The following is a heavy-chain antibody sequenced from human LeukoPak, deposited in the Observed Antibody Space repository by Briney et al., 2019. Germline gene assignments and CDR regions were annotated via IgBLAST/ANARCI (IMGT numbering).Heavy chain of an antibody. CDR1: GFTFSNFA. D-gene: IGHD6-13*01. J-gene: IGHJ5*02. Sequence: GGSLRLSCAASGFTFSNFAMMWVRQAPGTGLQWVSTITGYGATFYADSVGGRFTIFRDTSMNTLFLQMISMVAEDATVYYCAKGAAAGKVEWFDHWGQGTLVTVSS. CDR2: ITGYGAT. CDR3: AKGAAAGKVEWFDH. V-gene: IGHV3-23*01.